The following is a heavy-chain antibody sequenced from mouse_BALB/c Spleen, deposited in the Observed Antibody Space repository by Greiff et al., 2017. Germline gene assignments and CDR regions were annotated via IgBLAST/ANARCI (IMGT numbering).Heavy chain of an antibody. CDR3: ARDYYGSSLYFDY. CDR1: GFTFSSYG. CDR2: INSNGGST. Sequence: DVKLVESGGGLVQPGGSLKLSCAASGFTFSSYGMSWVRQTPDKRLELVATINSNGGSTYYPDSVKGRFTISRDNAKNTLYLQMSSLKSEDTAMYYCARDYYGSSLYFDYWGQGTTLTVSS. V-gene: IGHV5-6-3*01. D-gene: IGHD1-1*01. J-gene: IGHJ2*01.